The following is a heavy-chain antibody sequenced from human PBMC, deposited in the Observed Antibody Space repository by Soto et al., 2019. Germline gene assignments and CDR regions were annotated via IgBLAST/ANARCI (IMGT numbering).Heavy chain of an antibody. CDR1: GFTFSSYG. Sequence: GGSLRLSCAASGFTFSSYGMHWVRQAPGKGLEWVAVISYDGSNKYYADSVKGRFTISRDNSKNTLYLQMNSLRAEDTAVYYCAKGDLVDTAMVNYWGQGTLVTVSS. V-gene: IGHV3-30*18. J-gene: IGHJ4*02. CDR2: ISYDGSNK. D-gene: IGHD5-18*01. CDR3: AKGDLVDTAMVNY.